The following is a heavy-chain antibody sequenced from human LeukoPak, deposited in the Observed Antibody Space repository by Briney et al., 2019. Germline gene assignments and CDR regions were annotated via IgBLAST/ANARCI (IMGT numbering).Heavy chain of an antibody. V-gene: IGHV4-30-4*01. D-gene: IGHD4-17*01. J-gene: IGHJ5*02. CDR2: IYYSGST. Sequence: SETLSLTCTVSGGSISSGDYYWSWIRQPPGKGLEWIGYIYYSGSTYYNPSLKSRVTISVDTSKNQFSLKLSSVTAADTAVYYCTRGDYSDAHWFDPRGQGTLVTVSS. CDR3: TRGDYSDAHWFDP. CDR1: GGSISSGDYY.